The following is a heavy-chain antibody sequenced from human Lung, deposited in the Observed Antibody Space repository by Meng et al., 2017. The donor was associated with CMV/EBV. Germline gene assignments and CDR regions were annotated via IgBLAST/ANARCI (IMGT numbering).Heavy chain of an antibody. CDR1: GDSISSSSGYY. D-gene: IGHD1-1*01. V-gene: IGHV4-39*01. CDR2: IYYIGDT. CDR3: ARLQYNWNCLDV. Sequence: SETLSLTCIVTGDSISSSSGYYWVWIRQPPGKELEWIGAIYYIGDTYYNWYLGGRLTISVDTSKNQFSLQVTSVTAADTAIYYCARLQYNWNCLDVWGHGAXVTVSS. J-gene: IGHJ6*02.